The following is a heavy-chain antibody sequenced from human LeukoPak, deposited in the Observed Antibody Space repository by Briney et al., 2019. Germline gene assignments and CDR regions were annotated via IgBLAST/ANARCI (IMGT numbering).Heavy chain of an antibody. V-gene: IGHV3-48*03. CDR1: GFTFSSYE. CDR3: AELGITMIGGV. Sequence: GGSLRLSCAGSGFTFSSYEMNWVRQAPGKGLEWVSYISSSGSTIYYADSVKGRFTIPRDNAKNSLYLQMNSLRAEDTAVYYCAELGITMIGGVWGKGTTVTISS. CDR2: ISSSGSTI. D-gene: IGHD3-10*02. J-gene: IGHJ6*04.